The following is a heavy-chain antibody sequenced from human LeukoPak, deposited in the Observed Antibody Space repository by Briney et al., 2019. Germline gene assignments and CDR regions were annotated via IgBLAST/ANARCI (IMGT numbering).Heavy chain of an antibody. J-gene: IGHJ4*02. CDR2: IYSGGST. D-gene: IGHD3-9*01. CDR3: ARDNDLLRYFDWPLDY. V-gene: IGHV3-53*01. CDR1: GFTVSSNY. Sequence: GGSLRLSCAASGFTVSSNYMSWVRQAPGKGLEWVSVIYSGGSTYYADSAKGRFTISRDNAKNSLYLQMNSLRAEDTAVYYCARDNDLLRYFDWPLDYWGQGTLVTVSS.